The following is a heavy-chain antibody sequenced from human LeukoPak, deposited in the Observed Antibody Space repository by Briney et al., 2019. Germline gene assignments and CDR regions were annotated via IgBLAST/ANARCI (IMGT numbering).Heavy chain of an antibody. CDR1: GGSISSSSYY. CDR3: ARRPHYWGWQWLSPPGTNYYYYMDV. CDR2: INHSGST. D-gene: IGHD6-19*01. J-gene: IGHJ6*03. V-gene: IGHV4-39*07. Sequence: SETLSLTCTVSGGSISSSSYYWDWIRQPPGKGLEWIGEINHSGSTNYNPSLKSRVTISVDTSKNQFSLKLSSVTAADTAVYYCARRPHYWGWQWLSPPGTNYYYYMDVWGKGTTVTISS.